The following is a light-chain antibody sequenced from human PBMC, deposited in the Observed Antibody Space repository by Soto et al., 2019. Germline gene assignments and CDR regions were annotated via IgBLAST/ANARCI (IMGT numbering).Light chain of an antibody. V-gene: IGKV1-5*01. J-gene: IGKJ2*01. Sequence: DIQMTPSPSTLSASVGDRVTITCRASQSISSWLAWYQQKPGNAPKLLIYDASSLESWVPSRFSGSGSGTEFTLTISSLQPDDFATYYCQQSNGYTFGQGTKLEIK. CDR3: QQSNGYT. CDR2: DAS. CDR1: QSISSW.